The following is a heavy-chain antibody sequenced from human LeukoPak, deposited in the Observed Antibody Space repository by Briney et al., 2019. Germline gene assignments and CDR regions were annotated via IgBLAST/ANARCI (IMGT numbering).Heavy chain of an antibody. Sequence: GASVKVSCKASGGTFSSYGITWVRQAPGQGLEWMGGIIPLFDTANYAQQFQGRVTITTDESTSTAYMELSSLRSEDTAMYYCARVVRYRYYLDVWGKGTTVTVSS. CDR3: ARVVRYRYYLDV. CDR2: IIPLFDTA. D-gene: IGHD6-6*01. CDR1: GGTFSSYG. J-gene: IGHJ6*03. V-gene: IGHV1-69*05.